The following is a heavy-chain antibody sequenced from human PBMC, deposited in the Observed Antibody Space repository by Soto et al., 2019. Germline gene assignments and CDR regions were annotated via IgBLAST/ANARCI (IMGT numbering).Heavy chain of an antibody. J-gene: IGHJ4*02. D-gene: IGHD3-10*01. CDR2: IRDRAYNYAT. V-gene: IGHV3-73*01. CDR1: GFVFKDSS. CDR3: SRLISAAQDY. Sequence: GSLRLSCEASGFVFKDSSIHWVRQASGKGLEWVGRIRDRAYNYATAYAASVKGRFTISRDDSNNKAYLQMDSLKTEDTAIYYCSRLISAAQDYWGQRTLVIVSA.